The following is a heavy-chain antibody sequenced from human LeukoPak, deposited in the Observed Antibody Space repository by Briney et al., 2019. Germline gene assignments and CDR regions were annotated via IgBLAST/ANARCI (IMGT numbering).Heavy chain of an antibody. V-gene: IGHV2-5*02. D-gene: IGHD6-19*01. CDR3: AHRPTGLMSGWDNCYFDN. J-gene: IGHJ4*03. Sequence: SGPTLVNPTHTLTLTCTFSGCLFTTSQVGVGWIRQPPGKALERLRAISWDDDKRYSPSRRKRLAITKDTSKNQVVLTITNMDPADTGTYYCAHRPTGLMSGWDNCYFDNWAAGILVTVSS. CDR1: GCLFTTSQVG. CDR2: ISWDDDK.